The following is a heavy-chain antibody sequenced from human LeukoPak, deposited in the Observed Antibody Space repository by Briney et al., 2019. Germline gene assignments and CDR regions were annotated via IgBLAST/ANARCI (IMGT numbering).Heavy chain of an antibody. CDR1: GYTFTSYY. J-gene: IGHJ5*02. CDR2: INPLGGNT. D-gene: IGHD1-1*01. Sequence: ASVKVSCKASGYTFTSYYMHWVRQAPGQGLEWMGIINPLGGNTNYAQKFQGRVTMTRDMSASTVYMELNSLRSDDTAIYYCARERSHNERDRGWFDPWGQGTLVTVSS. CDR3: ARERSHNERDRGWFDP. V-gene: IGHV1-46*01.